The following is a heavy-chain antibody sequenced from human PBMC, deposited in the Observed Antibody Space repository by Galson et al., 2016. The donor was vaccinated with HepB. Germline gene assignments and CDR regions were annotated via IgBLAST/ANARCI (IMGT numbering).Heavy chain of an antibody. CDR2: IKPDGSEK. CDR1: TFTFSNYW. CDR3: ARSVSAAY. J-gene: IGHJ4*02. Sequence: SLRLSCADSTFTFSNYWMTWVRQAPGKGLEWVANIKPDGSEKYYVDSVKGRFTISRDNAKKSLHLQMSSLRVDDTAIYYCARSVSAAYWGQGTLVTVSS. D-gene: IGHD5/OR15-5a*01. V-gene: IGHV3-7*01.